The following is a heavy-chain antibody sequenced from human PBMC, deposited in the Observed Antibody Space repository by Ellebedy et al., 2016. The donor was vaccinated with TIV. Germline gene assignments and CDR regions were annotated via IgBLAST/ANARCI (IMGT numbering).Heavy chain of an antibody. CDR3: VKDQVCSGGSCYDDW. Sequence: PGGSLRLSCSASGFTFSDYPMFWVRQAPGKGLEYVSAITYNGGSTYYADSVKGRFTISRDNSRSTLYLQMSSLRTEDTAVYYCVKDQVCSGGSCYDDWWGQGTLVTVSS. CDR1: GFTFSDYP. CDR2: ITYNGGST. J-gene: IGHJ4*02. V-gene: IGHV3-64D*09. D-gene: IGHD2-15*01.